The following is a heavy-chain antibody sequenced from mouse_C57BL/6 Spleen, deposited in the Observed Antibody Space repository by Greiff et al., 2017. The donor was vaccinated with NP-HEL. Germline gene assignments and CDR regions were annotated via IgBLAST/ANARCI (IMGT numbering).Heavy chain of an antibody. J-gene: IGHJ3*01. CDR1: GYTFTSYW. CDR2: IYPGSGST. CDR3: ARWGYYGSSYGGWFAY. D-gene: IGHD1-1*01. Sequence: QVQLQQPGAELVKPGASVKMSCKASGYTFTSYWITWVKQRPGQGLEWIGDIYPGSGSTNYNEKFKSKATLTVDTSSSTAYMQLSSLTSEDSAVYYCARWGYYGSSYGGWFAYWGQGTLVTVSA. V-gene: IGHV1-55*01.